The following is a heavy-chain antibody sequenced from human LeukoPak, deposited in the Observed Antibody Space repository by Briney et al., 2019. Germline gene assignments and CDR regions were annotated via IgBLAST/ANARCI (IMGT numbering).Heavy chain of an antibody. J-gene: IGHJ1*01. CDR2: ISGSGGST. CDR3: AKVGLTVSRFPMWLQH. Sequence: GGSLRLSCAASGFTFSSYAMSWVRQAPGKGLEWVSYISGSGGSTYYADSVKGRFTISRDNAKNSLYLQMNSLRAEDTAVYYCAKVGLTVSRFPMWLQHSGQRSLPTLSS. CDR1: GFTFSSYA. V-gene: IGHV3-23*01. D-gene: IGHD4-17*01.